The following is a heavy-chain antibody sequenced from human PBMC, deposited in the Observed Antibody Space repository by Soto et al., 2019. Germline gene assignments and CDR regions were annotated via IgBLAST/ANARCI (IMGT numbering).Heavy chain of an antibody. CDR1: GLIVSSNY. CDR3: AGGSRPLDY. J-gene: IGHJ4*02. CDR2: IYSGGNT. V-gene: IGHV3-53*04. Sequence: EVQLVESGGGLVQPGGSLRLSCAASGLIVSSNYITWVRQAPGKGLEWVSVIYSGGNTYYADSVKGRFTISRHNSENTVYLQVNSLRVEDTAVYFCAGGSRPLDYWGQGTLVTVSS. D-gene: IGHD3-16*01.